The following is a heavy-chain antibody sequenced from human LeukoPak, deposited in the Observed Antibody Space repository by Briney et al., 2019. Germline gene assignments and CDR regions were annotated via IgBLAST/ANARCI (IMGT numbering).Heavy chain of an antibody. Sequence: SETLSLTCTVSGGSISSYYWSWIRQPAGKGLEWIGRIYNSGSTNYNPSPKSRVTMSVDTSTNQFSLMLNSVTAADTAVYYCARHVLVGWVRGSDYFDSWGQGTLVTVSS. CDR2: IYNSGST. J-gene: IGHJ4*02. CDR3: ARHVLVGWVRGSDYFDS. V-gene: IGHV4-4*07. CDR1: GGSISSYY. D-gene: IGHD3-10*01.